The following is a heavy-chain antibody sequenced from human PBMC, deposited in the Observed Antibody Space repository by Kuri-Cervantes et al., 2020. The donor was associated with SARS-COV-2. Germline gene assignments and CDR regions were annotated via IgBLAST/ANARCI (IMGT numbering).Heavy chain of an antibody. CDR1: GYSISSGYY. CDR2: IYHSGST. D-gene: IGHD3-10*01. Sequence: SQTLSLTCAVSGYSISSGYYWGWIRQPPGKGLEWIGSIYHSGSTYYNPSLKSRVTISVDTSKNQFSLKLSSVTAADTAVYYCASSLISSGSHYNVYWGQGTLVTFPS. CDR3: ASSLISSGSHYNVY. V-gene: IGHV4-38-2*01. J-gene: IGHJ4*02.